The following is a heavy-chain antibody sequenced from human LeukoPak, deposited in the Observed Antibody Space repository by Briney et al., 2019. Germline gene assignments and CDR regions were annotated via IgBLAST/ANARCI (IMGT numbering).Heavy chain of an antibody. D-gene: IGHD3-10*01. CDR2: IHNSGST. CDR3: ARGEYYGSGSYYPGDY. V-gene: IGHV4-31*01. J-gene: IGHJ4*02. CDR1: GGSISSGGYY. Sequence: SETLSLTCTVSGGSISSGGYYWSWIRQHPGKGLEWIGYIHNSGSTYYNPSLKSLVSISIDTSKRHYSLRLSSVTAADTAVYYCARGEYYGSGSYYPGDYWGQGNLVTVSS.